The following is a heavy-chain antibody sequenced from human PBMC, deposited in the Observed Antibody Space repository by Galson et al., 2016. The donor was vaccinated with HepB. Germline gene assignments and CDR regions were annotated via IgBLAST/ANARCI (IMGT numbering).Heavy chain of an antibody. CDR2: ISGSGGNT. D-gene: IGHD2-2*01. J-gene: IGHJ4*02. CDR3: AKCGSTSCPAN. Sequence: SLRLSCAASGFTFSSYAISWVRQAPGKGLEWVSGISGSGGNTYYADAVKGRFTVSRDNSKNTVFLQMSSLRAEDTATYYCAKCGSTSCPANWGQGILVTVSS. CDR1: GFTFSSYA. V-gene: IGHV3-23*01.